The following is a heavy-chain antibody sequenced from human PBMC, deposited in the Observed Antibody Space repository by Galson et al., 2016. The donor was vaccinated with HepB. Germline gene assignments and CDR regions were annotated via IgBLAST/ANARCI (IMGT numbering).Heavy chain of an antibody. D-gene: IGHD6-6*01. CDR3: VRIHPYNIAARRQGWFDP. CDR1: GFTFSDYY. J-gene: IGHJ5*02. V-gene: IGHV3-11*03. Sequence: SLRLSCAASGFTFSDYYMSWIRQAPGKGLEWLSYITSIGSYTNYADSVKGRFTISRDNAKKSLYLQMNSLRAEDPAVYYCVRIHPYNIAARRQGWFDPWGQGTLVTVSS. CDR2: ITSIGSYT.